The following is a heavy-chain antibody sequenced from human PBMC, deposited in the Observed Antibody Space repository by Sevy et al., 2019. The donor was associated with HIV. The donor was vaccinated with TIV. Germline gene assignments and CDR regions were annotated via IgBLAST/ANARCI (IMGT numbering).Heavy chain of an antibody. D-gene: IGHD5-18*01. Sequence: GGSLRLSCAASGFTFSTYGMHWVRQAPGKGLEWVAVLSYDGREKYYGNSVKGRFTISRDNFKNTLYLHMSSLRAEDTAVYYCARGKSGYGYALNYWGQGTLVTVSS. V-gene: IGHV3-30*03. CDR1: GFTFSTYG. CDR3: ARGKSGYGYALNY. CDR2: LSYDGREK. J-gene: IGHJ4*02.